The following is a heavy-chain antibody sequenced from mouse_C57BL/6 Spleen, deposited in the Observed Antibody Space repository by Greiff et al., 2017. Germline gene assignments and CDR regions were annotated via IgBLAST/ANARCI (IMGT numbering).Heavy chain of an antibody. CDR1: GYTFTDYA. J-gene: IGHJ2*01. V-gene: IGHV1-67*01. CDR3: AREGSYDYDGY. Sequence: QVQLQQSGPELVRPGVSVKISCKGSGYTFTDYAMHWVKQSHAKSLEWIGVISTYYGDASYNQKFKDKGTMTVDKSSSTAYMELARLTSEDSAVYYCAREGSYDYDGYWGQGTTLTVSS. CDR2: ISTYYGDA. D-gene: IGHD2-4*01.